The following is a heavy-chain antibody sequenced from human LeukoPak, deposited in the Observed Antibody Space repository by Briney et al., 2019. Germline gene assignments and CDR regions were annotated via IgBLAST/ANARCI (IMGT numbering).Heavy chain of an antibody. CDR3: ARGVVHDFWSGYLPGDAFDI. CDR1: GGTFSSYA. Sequence: SVKVSCKASGGTFSSYAISWVRQAPGQGLEWMGRIIPIFGTANYAQKFQGRVTITTDESTSTAYMELSSLRSEDTAVYYCARGVVHDFWSGYLPGDAFDIWGQGTMVTVSS. J-gene: IGHJ3*02. V-gene: IGHV1-69*05. CDR2: IIPIFGTA. D-gene: IGHD3-3*01.